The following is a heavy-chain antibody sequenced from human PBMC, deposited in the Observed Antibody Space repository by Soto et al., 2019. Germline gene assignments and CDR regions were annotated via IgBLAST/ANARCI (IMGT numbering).Heavy chain of an antibody. J-gene: IGHJ6*01. D-gene: IGHD4-4*01. V-gene: IGHV3-48*03. CDR1: GFTFSSYE. CDR2: ISSGDSTI. Sequence: GGSLRLSCAASGFTFSSYEMNWVLQALGKGLEWVSYISSGDSTIHYADSVKGRFTISRDNAKNSLCLQMNSLRGEDTAVYYCARDYSVTSAGKSFYYYGRVVEWQGTTGT. CDR3: ARDYSVTSAGKSFYYYGRVV.